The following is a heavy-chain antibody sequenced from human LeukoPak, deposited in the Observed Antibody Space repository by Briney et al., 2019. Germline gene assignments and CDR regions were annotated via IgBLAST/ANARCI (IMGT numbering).Heavy chain of an antibody. D-gene: IGHD5-24*01. Sequence: GGSLRLSCAASGFTFSDYWIDWVRQAPGKGLEWVSAISGSGGSTYYADSVKGRFTISRDNSKNTLYLQMNSLRAEDTAVYYCAKSRDGYNFYYYYGMDVWGQGTTVTVSS. CDR3: AKSRDGYNFYYYYGMDV. J-gene: IGHJ6*02. CDR1: GFTFSDYW. CDR2: ISGSGGST. V-gene: IGHV3-23*01.